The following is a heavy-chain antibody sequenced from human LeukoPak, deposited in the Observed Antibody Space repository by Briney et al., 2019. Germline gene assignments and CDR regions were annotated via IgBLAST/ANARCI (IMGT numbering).Heavy chain of an antibody. CDR2: ISGSGGST. D-gene: IGHD2-2*01. V-gene: IGHV3-23*01. Sequence: PGGSLRLSCAASGFTVSSNYMSWVRQAPGKGLEWVSAISGSGGSTYYADSVKGRFTISRDNSKNTLYLQMNGLRVEDTAVYYCAKDRAMWRVVPADPSPFDYWGQGTLVTVSS. J-gene: IGHJ4*02. CDR3: AKDRAMWRVVPADPSPFDY. CDR1: GFTVSSNY.